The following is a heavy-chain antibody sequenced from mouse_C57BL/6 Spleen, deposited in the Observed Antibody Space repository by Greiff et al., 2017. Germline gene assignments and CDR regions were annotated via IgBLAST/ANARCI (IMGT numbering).Heavy chain of an antibody. CDR1: GYTFTSYW. CDR3: ARLGLWYFDV. J-gene: IGHJ1*03. CDR2: IGPNSGCT. Sequence: VQLLQPGAELVRPGSSVKLSCTASGYTFTSYWMPWVQQRPIQGLEWIGRIGPNSGCTKYTENVKSRATLTGDKPSNTPYMQLSSLKSEDSAVYYCARLGLWYFDVWGTGTTVTVSS. V-gene: IGHV1-72*01.